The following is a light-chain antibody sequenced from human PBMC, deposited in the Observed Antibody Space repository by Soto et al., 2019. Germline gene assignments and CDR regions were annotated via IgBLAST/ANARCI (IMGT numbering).Light chain of an antibody. CDR1: SSDVGGYNY. Sequence: QSALTQPASVSGSPGQSITISCTGTSSDVGGYNYVSWYQQHPGKAPKLMIYDVSNRPSGVSNRFSGSKSGNTASLTISGLQAEDEADYYCSSYTRRSTYVFGTGTTLTVL. J-gene: IGLJ1*01. V-gene: IGLV2-14*01. CDR3: SSYTRRSTYV. CDR2: DVS.